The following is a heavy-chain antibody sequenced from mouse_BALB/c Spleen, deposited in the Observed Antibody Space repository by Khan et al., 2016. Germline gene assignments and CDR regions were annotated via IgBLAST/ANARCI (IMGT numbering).Heavy chain of an antibody. CDR1: GFSLIAYG. CDR3: ARDGWGYYAMDY. D-gene: IGHD2-2*01. CDR2: IWGDGTT. Sequence: VQLKESGPGLVAPSQSLSITCTVPGFSLIAYGVNWVRQPPGKSLEWLGMIWGDGTTDYNSALKSRLNITKDNSKSQVFLKMNSLQTDDTARYXCARDGWGYYAMDYWGQGTSVTVSS. J-gene: IGHJ4*01. V-gene: IGHV2-6-7*01.